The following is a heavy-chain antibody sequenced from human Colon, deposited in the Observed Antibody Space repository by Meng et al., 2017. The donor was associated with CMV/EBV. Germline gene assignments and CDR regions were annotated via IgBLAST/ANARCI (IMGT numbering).Heavy chain of an antibody. J-gene: IGHJ6*02. D-gene: IGHD6-13*01. CDR2: MNPNSGNT. CDR1: GYTFTGYY. CDR3: ARDQQLASHYYYGMDV. Sequence: ASVKVSCKASGYTFTGYYMHWVRQATGQGLEWMGWMNPNSGNTGYAQKFQGRVTITRNTSISTAYMELSSLRSEDTAVYYCARDQQLASHYYYGMDVWGQGTTVTVSS. V-gene: IGHV1-8*03.